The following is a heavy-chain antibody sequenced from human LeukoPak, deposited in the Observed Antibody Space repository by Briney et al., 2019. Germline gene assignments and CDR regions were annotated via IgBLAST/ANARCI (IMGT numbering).Heavy chain of an antibody. V-gene: IGHV3-11*04. Sequence: GGSLRLSCEASGFTFRDYYVTWIRQVPGQGLEWIGYINRSGSTTYYADSVKGRFTISRDNSKNTLYLQMNSLRAEDTAVYYCARSVLGTGQDYWGQGTLVTVSS. CDR1: GFTFRDYY. CDR2: INRSGSTT. CDR3: ARSVLGTGQDY. J-gene: IGHJ4*02. D-gene: IGHD7-27*01.